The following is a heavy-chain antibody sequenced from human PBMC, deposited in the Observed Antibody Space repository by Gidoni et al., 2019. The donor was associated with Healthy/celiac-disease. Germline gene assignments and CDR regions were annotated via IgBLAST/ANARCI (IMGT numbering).Heavy chain of an antibody. CDR2: IIPIFGTA. D-gene: IGHD7-27*01. V-gene: IGHV1-69*01. CDR1: GGTFSSYA. CDR3: ARDKELGMRGWFDP. J-gene: IGHJ5*02. Sequence: QVQLVQSGAEGKKPGSSVKFSCKASGGTFSSYAISWVRQAPGQGLEWMGGIIPIFGTANYAQKFQGRVTIPADESTSTAYMELSSLRSEDTAVYYCARDKELGMRGWFDPWGQGTLVTVSS.